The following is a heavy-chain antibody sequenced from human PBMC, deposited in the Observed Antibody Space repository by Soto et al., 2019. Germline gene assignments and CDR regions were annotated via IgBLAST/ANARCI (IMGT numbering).Heavy chain of an antibody. D-gene: IGHD2-2*01. CDR3: ANDGGPVYCNSPACYAKRCDY. Sequence: QVQLVESGGGVVQPGRSLRLSCAASGFTFSNYGMHWVRQAPGKGLEWVAIISYDGDNEYYADSVRGRFTISRDNSKNTLYLQTSSLRHEDTAVYYCANDGGPVYCNSPACYAKRCDYWGQGTLVTVAS. CDR2: ISYDGDNE. CDR1: GFTFSNYG. V-gene: IGHV3-30*18. J-gene: IGHJ4*02.